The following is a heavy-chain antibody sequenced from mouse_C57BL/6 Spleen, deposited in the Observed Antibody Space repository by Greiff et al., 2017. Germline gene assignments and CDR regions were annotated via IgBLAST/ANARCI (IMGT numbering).Heavy chain of an antibody. V-gene: IGHV5-4*01. Sequence: EVQLVESGGGLVKPGGSLKLSCAAPGSTFRSNAMSWVRQTPVKRLEWVATISDVVSYTYYPDYVKGRFPISRENAKNNLCLHMSHLKSEGTAVYYCARDRFYDGYYVGSASWCQGTLVTVCA. CDR1: GSTFRSNA. J-gene: IGHJ3*01. CDR3: ARDRFYDGYYVGSAS. D-gene: IGHD2-3*01. CDR2: ISDVVSYT.